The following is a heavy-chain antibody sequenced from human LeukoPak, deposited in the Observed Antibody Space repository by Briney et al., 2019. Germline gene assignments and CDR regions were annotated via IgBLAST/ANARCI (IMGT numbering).Heavy chain of an antibody. CDR2: IYYSGST. D-gene: IGHD6-13*01. J-gene: IGHJ5*02. CDR1: GGSFSGYY. Sequence: SETLSLTCAVYGGSFSGYYWSWIRQPPGKGLEWIGYIYYSGSTNYNPSLKSRVTMSVDTSRNQFSLKLSSVTAADTAVYSCARVCSYSSSWYLVSPRRNNWFDPWGQGTLVTVSS. CDR3: ARVCSYSSSWYLVSPRRNNWFDP. V-gene: IGHV4-59*13.